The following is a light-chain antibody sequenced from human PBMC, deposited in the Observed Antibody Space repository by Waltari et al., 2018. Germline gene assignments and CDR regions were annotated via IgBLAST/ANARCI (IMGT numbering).Light chain of an antibody. CDR3: QQRRSWPLT. Sequence: EIVLTQSPATLSLSPGERATLSCRASQTFYSYLIWYQQRPGQAPRLLIYDTSDRATGIPARFSGSGSGTDYTLTISSLEPEDFAVYYCQQRRSWPLTFGGGTKVEIK. V-gene: IGKV3-11*01. CDR2: DTS. J-gene: IGKJ4*01. CDR1: QTFYSY.